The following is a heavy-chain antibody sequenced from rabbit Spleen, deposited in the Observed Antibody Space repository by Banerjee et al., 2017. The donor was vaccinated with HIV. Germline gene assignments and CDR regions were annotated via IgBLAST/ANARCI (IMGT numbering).Heavy chain of an antibody. CDR3: ARDSASSFSSYGMDL. CDR2: IYTGSGST. CDR1: GVSFSDKDV. D-gene: IGHD8-1*01. Sequence: EQLEESGGGLVKPEGSLTLTCKASGVSFSDKDVMCWVRQAPGKGLEWIGCIYTGSGSTDYASWVNGRFTISKTSSTTVTLQMTSLTAADTATYFCARDSASSFSSYGMDLWGPGTLVTVS. V-gene: IGHV1S45*01. J-gene: IGHJ6*01.